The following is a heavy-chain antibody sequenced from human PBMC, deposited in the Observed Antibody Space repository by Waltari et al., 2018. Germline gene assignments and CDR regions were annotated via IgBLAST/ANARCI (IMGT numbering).Heavy chain of an antibody. CDR2: IYYSVRT. CDR1: GGSISSSSYY. J-gene: IGHJ3*02. D-gene: IGHD3-10*01. CDR3: ARSTMVRGAPQRKHDAWDI. V-gene: IGHV4-39*01. Sequence: QLQLQDSGPGLVKHSETLSLTCTVSGGSISSSSYYWGWIRQPPGKGLEWSGSIYYSVRTHYNQPLKGRVLISVDTSNIQCCLQLRSVTAADAAVYYCARSTMVRGAPQRKHDAWDIWGQGTIVADAS.